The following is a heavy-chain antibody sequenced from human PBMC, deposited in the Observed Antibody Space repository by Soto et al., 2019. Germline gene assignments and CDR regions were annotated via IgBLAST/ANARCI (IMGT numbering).Heavy chain of an antibody. V-gene: IGHV4-30-2*01. CDR2: IYHRGST. Sequence: QLQLQESGSGLVKPSQTLSLTCAVSGGSISSGGYSWSWIRQPPGKGLEWIGYIYHRGSTYYNPSLKRRVTISVDRSKNQFSLKLSSVTAADTAVYYCARGPWNDDMGHFDPWGQGTLVTVSS. CDR1: GGSISSGGYS. J-gene: IGHJ5*02. CDR3: ARGPWNDDMGHFDP. D-gene: IGHD1-1*01.